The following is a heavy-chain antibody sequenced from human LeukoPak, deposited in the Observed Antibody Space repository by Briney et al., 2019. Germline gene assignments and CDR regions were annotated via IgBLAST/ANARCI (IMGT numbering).Heavy chain of an antibody. Sequence: GGSLRLSCAASGFTFNSYWMTWVRQAPGKGLEWVASINQDGSQKYYVESLKGRFTISRDNAKNSHYLQMNSLRAEDTAVYYCARDLLMFGEGTNWFDPWGQGTLVTVSS. V-gene: IGHV3-7*01. D-gene: IGHD3-10*02. CDR2: INQDGSQK. CDR1: GFTFNSYW. CDR3: ARDLLMFGEGTNWFDP. J-gene: IGHJ5*02.